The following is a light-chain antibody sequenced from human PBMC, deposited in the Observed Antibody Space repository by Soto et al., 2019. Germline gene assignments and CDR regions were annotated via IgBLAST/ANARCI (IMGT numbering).Light chain of an antibody. Sequence: DIQMTQSPSSLSASVGDRVTITCRASQSISSYLNWYQQKPGKAPELLIYAASSLQGGVPSRFSGSGSGTDFTLTISCLHPDDFATYYCQHYSSVWAFGQGTKVDIK. CDR2: AAS. CDR3: QHYSSVWA. V-gene: IGKV1-39*01. CDR1: QSISSY. J-gene: IGKJ1*01.